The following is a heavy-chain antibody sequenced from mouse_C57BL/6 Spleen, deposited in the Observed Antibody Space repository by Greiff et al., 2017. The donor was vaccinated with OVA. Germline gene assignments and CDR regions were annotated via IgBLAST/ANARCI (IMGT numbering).Heavy chain of an antibody. CDR2: ISSCCSTI. V-gene: IGHV5-17*01. CDR3: ARDYYGPYYYAMDY. D-gene: IGHD1-2*01. CDR1: GFTFSDYG. Sequence: EVQGVESGGGLVKPGGSLKLSCAASGFTFSDYGMHWVRQAPEKGLEWVAYISSCCSTIYYADTVKGRFTISRDNAKNTLFLQMTSLRSEDTAMYYCARDYYGPYYYAMDYWGQGASVTVSS. J-gene: IGHJ4*01.